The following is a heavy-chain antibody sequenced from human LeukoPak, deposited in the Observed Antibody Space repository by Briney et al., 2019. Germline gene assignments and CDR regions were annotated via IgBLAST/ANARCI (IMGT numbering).Heavy chain of an antibody. CDR3: ARDQFDYYDRSGYYYSDY. D-gene: IGHD3-22*01. V-gene: IGHV3-7*03. J-gene: IGHJ4*02. CDR2: IKQDGSEK. Sequence: GGSLRLSCAASGFTFSSYWMTWVRQAPGKGLEWVANIKQDGSEKYYVDSVKGRFTVSRDNAKNSLYLQMNSLRAEDTAVYYCARDQFDYYDRSGYYYSDYWGQGTLVTVSP. CDR1: GFTFSSYW.